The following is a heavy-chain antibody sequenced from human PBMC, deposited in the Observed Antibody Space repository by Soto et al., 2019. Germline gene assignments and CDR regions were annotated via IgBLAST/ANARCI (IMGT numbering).Heavy chain of an antibody. CDR2: ISAYNGNT. Sequence: WASVKVSCKASGYTFTSYGISWVRQAPGQGLEWMGWISAYNGNTNYAQKLQGRVTMTTDTSTSTAYMELRSLRSDDTAVYYCARAVRCSGGSCYSGWFDPWGQGTLVTVSS. D-gene: IGHD2-15*01. J-gene: IGHJ5*02. CDR3: ARAVRCSGGSCYSGWFDP. V-gene: IGHV1-18*01. CDR1: GYTFTSYG.